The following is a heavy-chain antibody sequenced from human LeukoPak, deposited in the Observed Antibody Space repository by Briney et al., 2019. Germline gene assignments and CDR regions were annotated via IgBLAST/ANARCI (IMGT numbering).Heavy chain of an antibody. D-gene: IGHD3-10*01. CDR1: GGSISSSNW. J-gene: IGHJ6*03. CDR2: IYHSGST. CDR3: ARNRFGELMGYYYYYMDA. Sequence: SETLSLTCAVSGGSISSSNWWSWVRQPPGKGLEWIGEIYHSGSTNYNPSLKSRVTISVDKSKNQFSLKLSSVTAADTAVYYCARNRFGELMGYYYYYMDAWGKGTTVTVSS. V-gene: IGHV4-4*02.